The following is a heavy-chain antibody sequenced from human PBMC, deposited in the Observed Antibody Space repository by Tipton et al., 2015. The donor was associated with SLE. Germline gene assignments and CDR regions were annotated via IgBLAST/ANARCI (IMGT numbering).Heavy chain of an antibody. Sequence: LTCTVSGGSLNTGGYFWSWIRRPPGKGLEWVAYIFSSGTTYYNPSLKSRTAISLDRSKNQFSLKLSSVTAADTAVYYCARKRLDGYHPFDYWGPGTVVTVSS. D-gene: IGHD5-24*01. CDR3: ARKRLDGYHPFDY. CDR2: IFSSGTT. J-gene: IGHJ4*02. CDR1: GGSLNTGGYF. V-gene: IGHV4-31*03.